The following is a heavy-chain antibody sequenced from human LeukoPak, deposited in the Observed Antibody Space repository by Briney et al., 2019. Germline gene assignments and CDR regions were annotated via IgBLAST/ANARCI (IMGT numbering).Heavy chain of an antibody. D-gene: IGHD2-15*01. V-gene: IGHV1-2*02. CDR2: INPNSGGT. CDR1: GYTFTGYY. CDR3: ARLACSGGSCYSCDY. J-gene: IGHJ4*02. Sequence: VASVKVSCKASGYTFTGYYMHWVRQTPGQGLEWMGWINPNSGGTNYAQKFQGRVTMTRDTSISTAYMELSRLRSDDTAVYYCARLACSGGSCYSCDYWGQGTLVTVSS.